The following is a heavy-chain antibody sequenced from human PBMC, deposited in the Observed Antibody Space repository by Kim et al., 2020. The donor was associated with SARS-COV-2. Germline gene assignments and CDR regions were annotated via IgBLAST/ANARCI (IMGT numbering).Heavy chain of an antibody. CDR1: RFTFNNAW. J-gene: IGHJ4*02. D-gene: IGHD1-26*01. V-gene: IGHV3-15*01. Sequence: GGSLRLSCAASRFTFNNAWMSWVRQAPGKGLEWVGCVKSKTDGGTIDYAAPVKGRFTISREDQKNTVYLQMNSLKTEDTAVYYCSTGTSVGGWGQGTLVTVSS. CDR3: STGTSVGG. CDR2: VKSKTDGGTI.